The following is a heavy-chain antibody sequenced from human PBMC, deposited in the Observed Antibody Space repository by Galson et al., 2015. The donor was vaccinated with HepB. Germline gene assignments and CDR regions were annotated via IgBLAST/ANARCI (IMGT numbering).Heavy chain of an antibody. D-gene: IGHD1-26*01. CDR3: ARSSGGYFDS. Sequence: SLRLSCAGSGFNSSIFWMSWVRQASGKGLEWVANIKQDGREKYYVGPVKGRFTISRDNAGNSLYLQMNSLRGEDTALYYCARSSGGYFDSWGQGILVTVSS. CDR2: IKQDGREK. J-gene: IGHJ4*02. CDR1: GFNSSIFW. V-gene: IGHV3-7*01.